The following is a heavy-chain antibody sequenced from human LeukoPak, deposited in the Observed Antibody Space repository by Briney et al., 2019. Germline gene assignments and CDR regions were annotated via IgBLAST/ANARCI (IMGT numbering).Heavy chain of an antibody. V-gene: IGHV3-66*01. CDR1: GFTVSSNY. J-gene: IGHJ4*02. CDR3: AKGWYYGSGSYYKYFDY. CDR2: IYSGGST. Sequence: GGSLRLSCAASGFTVSSNYMSWVRQAPGKGLEWVSVIYSGGSTYYADSVKGRFTISRDNSKNTLYLQMNSLTAEDTAVYYCAKGWYYGSGSYYKYFDYWGQGTLVTVSS. D-gene: IGHD3-10*01.